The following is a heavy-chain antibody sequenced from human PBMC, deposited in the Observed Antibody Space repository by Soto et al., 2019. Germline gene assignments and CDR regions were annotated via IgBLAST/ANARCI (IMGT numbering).Heavy chain of an antibody. CDR1: GFTFNNYW. CDR3: VREIIAVLGSIRWFDP. D-gene: IGHD6-19*01. CDR2: IGGDGSSP. V-gene: IGHV3-74*03. Sequence: EVQLVESGGGFVQPGGSLRLSFVAAGFTFNNYWMHWVREVPGKGLMWVSRIGGDGSSPAYADSVEGRFTILRDNAEHTLYLQMTSLRLEDTAVYYWVREIIAVLGSIRWFDPWGQGTLVTVSS. J-gene: IGHJ5*02.